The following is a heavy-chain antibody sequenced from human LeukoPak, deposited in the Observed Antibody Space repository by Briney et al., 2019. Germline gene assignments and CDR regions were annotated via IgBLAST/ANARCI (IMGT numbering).Heavy chain of an antibody. V-gene: IGHV3-30-3*01. CDR2: ISYDGSNK. J-gene: IGHJ4*02. Sequence: GGSLRLSCAASGFSFSSYSMQWVRQAPGKGLEWVAVISYDGSNKYYADSGKGRFTVSRDNSTNTLYLQINSLRAEDTDMFHCARDGYNFAFDYWGQGTLVTVSS. CDR3: ARDGYNFAFDY. D-gene: IGHD5-24*01. CDR1: GFSFSSYS.